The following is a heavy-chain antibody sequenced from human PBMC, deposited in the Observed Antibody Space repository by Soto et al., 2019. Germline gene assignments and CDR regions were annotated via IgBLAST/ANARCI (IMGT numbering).Heavy chain of an antibody. CDR3: ASLKVSSAWDC. J-gene: IGHJ4*02. V-gene: IGHV3-7*03. Sequence: EVQLVESGGGLVQPGGSLRLSCAVSGFNFNNYRMSWGRQAPGKGLEWVATIKEDGSERYYVPSVRVRFTISRDNAKNSLSLQMNSLRAADTAVYYCASLKVSSAWDCWGQGTLVTVSS. CDR2: IKEDGSER. D-gene: IGHD6-19*01. CDR1: GFNFNNYR.